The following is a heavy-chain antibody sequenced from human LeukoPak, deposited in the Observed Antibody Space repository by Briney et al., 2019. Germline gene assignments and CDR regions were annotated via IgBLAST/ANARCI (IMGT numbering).Heavy chain of an antibody. CDR1: GFTFSSYA. J-gene: IGHJ6*03. V-gene: IGHV3-23*01. D-gene: IGHD6-13*01. CDR3: AKDGIIAAAAPYYMDV. CDR2: ISGSGGST. Sequence: RSGGSLRLSCAASGFTFSSYAMSWVRQAPGKGPEWVSGISGSGGSTYHADSVKGRFTISRDNSKNTLYLQMNSLRAEDTAVYYCAKDGIIAAAAPYYMDVWGKGTTVTIPS.